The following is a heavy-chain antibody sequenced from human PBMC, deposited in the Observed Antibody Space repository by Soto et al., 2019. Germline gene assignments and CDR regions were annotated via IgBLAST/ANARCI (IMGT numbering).Heavy chain of an antibody. V-gene: IGHV3-30-3*01. Sequence: GSLRLACAASGXTLSSYSMDWVRQAPGKGLEWVAFISYDGSNKYYADSVKGRFTISRDNSKNTLYLQMNSLRAEDTAVYYCARDWRSSMVHVWGQGTLVTVSS. J-gene: IGHJ4*02. CDR1: GXTLSSYS. D-gene: IGHD3-10*01. CDR2: ISYDGSNK. CDR3: ARDWRSSMVHV.